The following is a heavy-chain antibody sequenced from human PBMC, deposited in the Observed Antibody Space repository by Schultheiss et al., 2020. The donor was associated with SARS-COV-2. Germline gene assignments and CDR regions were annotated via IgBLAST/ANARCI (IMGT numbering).Heavy chain of an antibody. CDR2: IFSNDEK. J-gene: IGHJ6*02. CDR1: GFSLSNARMG. D-gene: IGHD3-22*01. V-gene: IGHV2-26*01. Sequence: SGPTLVKPTQTLTLTCTVSGFSLSNARMGVSWIRQPPGKALEWLALIFSNDEKSYSTSLKSRLTISKDTSKSQVVLTMTNMDPVDTATYYCARTPNYYDSSGYYYGMDVWGQGTTVTVSS. CDR3: ARTPNYYDSSGYYYGMDV.